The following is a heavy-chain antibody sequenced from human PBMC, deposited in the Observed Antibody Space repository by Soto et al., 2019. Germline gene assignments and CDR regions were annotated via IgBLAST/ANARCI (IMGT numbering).Heavy chain of an antibody. CDR3: ARDRPYYGDYFRNPLS. V-gene: IGHV3-30-3*01. CDR2: ISYDGSNK. CDR1: GFTFSSYA. D-gene: IGHD4-17*01. J-gene: IGHJ1*01. Sequence: QVQLVESGGGVVQPGRSLRLSCAASGFTFSSYAMHWVRQAPGKGLEWVAVISYDGSNKYYADSVKGRFTISRDNSKNTLYLQMNILRAEDTAVYYCARDRPYYGDYFRNPLSWGQGTLVTVSS.